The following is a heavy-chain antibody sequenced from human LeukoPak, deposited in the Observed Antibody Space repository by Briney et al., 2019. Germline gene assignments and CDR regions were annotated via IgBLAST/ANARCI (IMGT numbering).Heavy chain of an antibody. V-gene: IGHV3-11*01. Sequence: GGSLRLSCAASGFTFSDYYMSWIRQSPEKGLERVSYIDPSGSTIYYADSVKGRFTISRDNAKNSLYLQMNSLRAEDTAVYYCARGRPRWYFDYWGQGTLVTVSS. CDR3: ARGRPRWYFDY. D-gene: IGHD4-23*01. CDR2: IDPSGSTI. CDR1: GFTFSDYY. J-gene: IGHJ4*02.